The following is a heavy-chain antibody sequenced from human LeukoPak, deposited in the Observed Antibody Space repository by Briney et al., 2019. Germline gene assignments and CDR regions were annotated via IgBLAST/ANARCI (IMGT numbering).Heavy chain of an antibody. D-gene: IGHD5-18*01. V-gene: IGHV3-23*01. CDR3: AKVPTSFYTASWGFDN. J-gene: IGHJ4*02. CDR1: GFSFNTYG. Sequence: GGSLRLSCAASGFSFNTYGMSWVRQAPGKGLEWVSALSGSGAKTFYADSVKGRFTISRDNSKNMLYLQMNSLRSEDTAVYYCAKVPTSFYTASWGFDNWGQGTLVTVSS. CDR2: LSGSGAKT.